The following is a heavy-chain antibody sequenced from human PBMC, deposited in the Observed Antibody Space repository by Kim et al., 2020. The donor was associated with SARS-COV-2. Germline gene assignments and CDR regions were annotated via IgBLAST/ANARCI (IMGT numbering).Heavy chain of an antibody. D-gene: IGHD4-17*01. CDR2: ISAYNGNT. CDR3: ASENDYGGHHDY. V-gene: IGHV1-18*04. Sequence: ASVKVSCKASGYTFTSYGISWVRQAPGQGLEWMGWISAYNGNTNYAQKLQGRVTMTTDTSTSTAYMELRSLRSDDTAVYYCASENDYGGHHDYWGQGTLVTVSS. CDR1: GYTFTSYG. J-gene: IGHJ4*02.